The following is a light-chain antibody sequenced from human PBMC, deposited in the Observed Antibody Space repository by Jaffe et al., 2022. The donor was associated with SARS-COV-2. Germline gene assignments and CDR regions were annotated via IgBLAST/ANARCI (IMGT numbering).Light chain of an antibody. V-gene: IGKV1-8*01. CDR3: QQYYSPGT. CDR2: AAS. CDR1: QGISSY. J-gene: IGKJ4*01. Sequence: AIRMTQSPSSFSASTGDRVTITCRASQGISSYLAWYQQKPGKAPKLLIYAASTLQSGVPSRFSGSGSGTDFTLTISCLQSEDFATYYCQQYYSPGTFGGGTKVEIK.